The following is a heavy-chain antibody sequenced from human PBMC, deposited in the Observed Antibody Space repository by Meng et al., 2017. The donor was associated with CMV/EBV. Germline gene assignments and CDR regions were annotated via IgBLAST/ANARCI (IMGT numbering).Heavy chain of an antibody. CDR1: GGTFSSYA. V-gene: IGHV1-69*10. D-gene: IGHD5-18*01. CDR2: IIPILGIA. J-gene: IGHJ6*02. CDR3: ARRSGLSYGPYYYYYYGMDV. Sequence: SVKVSCKASGGTFSSYAFSWVRQAPGQGLEWMGGIIPILGIANYAQKFQGRVTITADKSTSTAYMELSSLRSEDTAVYYCARRSGLSYGPYYYYYYGMDVWGQGTTVTVSS.